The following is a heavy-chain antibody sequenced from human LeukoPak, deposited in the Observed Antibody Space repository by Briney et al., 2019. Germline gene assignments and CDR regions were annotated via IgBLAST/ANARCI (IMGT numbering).Heavy chain of an antibody. Sequence: GGSLRLSCAASGFTFSSYGMSWVRQAPGKGLEWVSAISGSGGSTYYADSVKGRFTISRDNSKNTLYLQMNSLRAEDTAVYYCAKPVGATGYFDYWGQGTLVTVSS. CDR2: ISGSGGST. J-gene: IGHJ4*02. D-gene: IGHD1-26*01. CDR1: GFTFSSYG. V-gene: IGHV3-23*01. CDR3: AKPVGATGYFDY.